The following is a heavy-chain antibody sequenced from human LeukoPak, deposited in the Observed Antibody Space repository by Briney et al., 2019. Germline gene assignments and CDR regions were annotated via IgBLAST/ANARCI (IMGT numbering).Heavy chain of an antibody. CDR2: INAGNGNT. J-gene: IGHJ3*02. Sequence: ASVKVSCKASGYTFTSYAMHWVRQAPGQRLEWMGWINAGNGNTKYSQEFQGRVTITRDTSASTAYMELSSLRSEDMAVYYCARGGSSSWYSWAFDIWGQGTMVTVSS. CDR1: GYTFTSYA. CDR3: ARGGSSSWYSWAFDI. D-gene: IGHD6-13*01. V-gene: IGHV1-3*03.